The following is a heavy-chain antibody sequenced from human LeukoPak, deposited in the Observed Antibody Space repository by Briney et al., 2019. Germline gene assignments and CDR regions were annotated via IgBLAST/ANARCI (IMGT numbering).Heavy chain of an antibody. CDR3: ARLYYSASGYPDY. CDR2: IYPDDSDT. CDR1: GYNFTTYW. V-gene: IGHV5-51*01. Sequence: KNGESLKNSRKGSGYNFTTYWIVGVRPVPRKGLGLWGIIYPDDSDTRYSPSFQGQVTISAAKSISTAYLQWSSLKASDTAMYYCARLYYSASGYPDYWGQGTLVTVSS. D-gene: IGHD3-22*01. J-gene: IGHJ4*02.